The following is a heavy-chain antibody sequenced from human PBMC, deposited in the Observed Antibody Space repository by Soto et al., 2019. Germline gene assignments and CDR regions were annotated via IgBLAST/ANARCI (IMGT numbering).Heavy chain of an antibody. Sequence: QVHLVQSGGEVKKPGASVKVSCKASGYTFNRHGITWVRQAPGQGLEWMGWSSGYNGDLNYEQKFQGRVTLSSDTLTSTVYLELNSLRFADTAVYYCARVRIVGAREIDFWGQGTLVTVSS. CDR3: ARVRIVGAREIDF. CDR2: SSGYNGDL. D-gene: IGHD1-26*01. CDR1: GYTFNRHG. V-gene: IGHV1-18*04. J-gene: IGHJ4*02.